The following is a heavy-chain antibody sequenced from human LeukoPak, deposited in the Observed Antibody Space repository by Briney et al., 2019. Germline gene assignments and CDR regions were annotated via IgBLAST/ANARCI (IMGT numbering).Heavy chain of an antibody. V-gene: IGHV1-2*02. Sequence: ASVKVSCKVSGHTFAGYNVHWVRQAPGQVFEWMGWMNSNTGDTNLAQKFQGRVSMTSDTSINTAYMELISLKSDDTAVYYCARLKRHINWFDPWGQGTLVTVSS. CDR1: GHTFAGYN. CDR2: MNSNTGDT. CDR3: ARLKRHINWFDP. J-gene: IGHJ5*02.